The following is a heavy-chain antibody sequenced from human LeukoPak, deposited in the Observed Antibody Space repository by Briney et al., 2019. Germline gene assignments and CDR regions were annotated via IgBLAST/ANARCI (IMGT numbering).Heavy chain of an antibody. Sequence: GGSLRLFCAASGFTFSSYAMSWVRQAPGKGLEWVSAISGSGGSTYYADSVKGRFTISRDNSKNTLYLQMNSLRAEDTAVYYCANCLLGELGIVNYWGQGTLVTVSS. CDR2: ISGSGGST. CDR1: GFTFSSYA. D-gene: IGHD7-27*01. CDR3: ANCLLGELGIVNY. J-gene: IGHJ4*02. V-gene: IGHV3-23*01.